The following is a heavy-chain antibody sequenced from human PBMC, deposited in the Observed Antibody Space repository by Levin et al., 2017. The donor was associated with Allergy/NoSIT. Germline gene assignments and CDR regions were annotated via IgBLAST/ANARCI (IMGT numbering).Heavy chain of an antibody. CDR3: ARERRWFDP. J-gene: IGHJ5*02. CDR2: IYYSGST. Sequence: SQTLSLTCTVSGGSISSYYWSWIRQPPGKGLEWIGYIYYSGSTNYNPSLKSRVTISVDTSKNQFSLKLSSVTAADTAVYYCARERRWFDPWGQGTLVTVSS. CDR1: GGSISSYY. V-gene: IGHV4-59*01.